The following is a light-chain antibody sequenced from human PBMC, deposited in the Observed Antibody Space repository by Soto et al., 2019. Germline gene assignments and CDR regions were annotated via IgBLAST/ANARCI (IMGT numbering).Light chain of an antibody. CDR3: SSMVGSYSDVV. CDR2: EVT. J-gene: IGLJ2*01. CDR1: SSDIGGNNY. Sequence: QSALTQPPSASGSPGQSVTISCTGTSSDIGGNNYVSWYQQHPGKAPKLMIYEVTKRPSGVPARFSGSMSGHTASLTVSGLLAGDESDYYCSSMVGSYSDVVFGAGIKVTVL. V-gene: IGLV2-8*01.